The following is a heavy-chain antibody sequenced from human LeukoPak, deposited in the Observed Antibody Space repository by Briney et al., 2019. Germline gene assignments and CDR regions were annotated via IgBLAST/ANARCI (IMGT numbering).Heavy chain of an antibody. CDR2: ISYDGSNK. CDR1: GFTFSSYA. J-gene: IGHJ4*02. V-gene: IGHV3-30*01. Sequence: GRSLRLSCAASGFTFSSYAMHWVRQAPGKGLEWVAVISYDGSNKYYADSVKGRFTISRDNSKNTLYLQMNSLRAEDTVVYYCASDYYVWGSYQYYFDYWGQGTLVTVSS. CDR3: ASDYYVWGSYQYYFDY. D-gene: IGHD3-16*02.